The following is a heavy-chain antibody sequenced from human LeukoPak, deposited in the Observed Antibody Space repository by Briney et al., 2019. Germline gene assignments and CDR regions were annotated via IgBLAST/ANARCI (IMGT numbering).Heavy chain of an antibody. D-gene: IGHD2-2*01. CDR1: GFTFDDYA. V-gene: IGHV3-9*01. Sequence: GGSLRLSCAASGFTFDDYAMHWVRQAPGKGLEWVSGISWNSGSIGYADSVKGRFTNSRDNAKNSLYLQMNSLRAEDTALYYCAKEVVPAANYGMDVWGQGTTVTVSS. J-gene: IGHJ6*02. CDR3: AKEVVPAANYGMDV. CDR2: ISWNSGSI.